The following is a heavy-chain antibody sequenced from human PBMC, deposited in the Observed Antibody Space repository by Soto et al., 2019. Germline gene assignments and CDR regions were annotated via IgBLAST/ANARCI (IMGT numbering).Heavy chain of an antibody. V-gene: IGHV1-69*13. D-gene: IGHD3-22*01. Sequence: GASVKVSCKASGGTVSSYAISWVRQAPGQGLEWMGGIIPIFGTANYAQKFQGRVTITADESTSTAYMELSSLRSEDTAVYYCARGGGNADYDSSPGFKPNYFDYWGQGTLVTVSS. CDR3: ARGGGNADYDSSPGFKPNYFDY. J-gene: IGHJ4*02. CDR1: GGTVSSYA. CDR2: IIPIFGTA.